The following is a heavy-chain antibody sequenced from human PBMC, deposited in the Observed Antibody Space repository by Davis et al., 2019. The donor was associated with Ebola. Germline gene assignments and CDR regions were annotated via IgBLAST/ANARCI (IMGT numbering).Heavy chain of an antibody. CDR2: ISAYNGNT. J-gene: IGHJ4*02. CDR3: ARGQGDGDYVENGDY. V-gene: IGHV1-18*01. D-gene: IGHD4-17*01. Sequence: ASVKVSCKASGYTFTSYGISWVRQAPGQGLEWMGWISAYNGNTNDAQKLQGRVTMTTDTSTSTAYMELRSLRSDDTAVYYCARGQGDGDYVENGDYWGQGTLVTVSS. CDR1: GYTFTSYG.